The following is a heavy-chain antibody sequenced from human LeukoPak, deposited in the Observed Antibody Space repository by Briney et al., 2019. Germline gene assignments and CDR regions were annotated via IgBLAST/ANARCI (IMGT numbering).Heavy chain of an antibody. CDR2: INHSGST. D-gene: IGHD3-16*01. CDR1: GGSFSGYY. V-gene: IGHV4-34*01. CDR3: ARHGGVVGPIYLPDYWYFDL. Sequence: SETLSLTCAVYGGSFSGYYWSWIRQPPGKGLEWIGEINHSGSTNYNPSLKSRVTISVDTSKNQFSLKLSSVTAADTAVYYCARHGGVVGPIYLPDYWYFDLWGRGTLVTVSS. J-gene: IGHJ2*01.